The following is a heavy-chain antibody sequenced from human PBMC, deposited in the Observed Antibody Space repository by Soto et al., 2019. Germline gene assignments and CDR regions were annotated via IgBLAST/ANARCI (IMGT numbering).Heavy chain of an antibody. CDR1: GYTFTTYT. D-gene: IGHD6-13*01. CDR2: INPVNGNT. CDR3: ARGIATGQLDP. Sequence: QVQLVQSGAEVKKPGASVMLSCKASGYTFTTYTMNWVRQAPGQRLEGMGWINPVNGNTKSSQKFQDRVIITRDTSASTAYMELRSLRSEDTAVYYCARGIATGQLDPWGQGTLVIVSS. V-gene: IGHV1-3*01. J-gene: IGHJ5*02.